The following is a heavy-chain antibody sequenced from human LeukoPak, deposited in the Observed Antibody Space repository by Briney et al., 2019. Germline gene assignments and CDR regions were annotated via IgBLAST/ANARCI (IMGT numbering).Heavy chain of an antibody. CDR2: ISSSGSTI. Sequence: GGSLRLSCAASGSTFSSYEMNWVRQAPGKGLEWVSYISSSGSTIYYADSVKGRFTISRDNAKNSLYLQMNSLRAEDTAVYYCAREIRGFFDYWGQGTLVTVSS. D-gene: IGHD3-10*01. CDR3: AREIRGFFDY. CDR1: GSTFSSYE. V-gene: IGHV3-48*03. J-gene: IGHJ4*02.